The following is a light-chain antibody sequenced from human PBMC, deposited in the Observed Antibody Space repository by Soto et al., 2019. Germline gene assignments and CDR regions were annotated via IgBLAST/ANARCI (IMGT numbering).Light chain of an antibody. CDR1: QTVSNF. V-gene: IGKV1-39*01. Sequence: DIQMTQSPSSLSASIGDRVSITCRASQTVSNFLNWYQQTPGKAPKVLVSAASTLQSGGPSRFSGSGSGTDFTLTISSLQPEDVATYYCPQSYTAPLTCGGGTKVESK. CDR2: AAS. J-gene: IGKJ4*01. CDR3: PQSYTAPLT.